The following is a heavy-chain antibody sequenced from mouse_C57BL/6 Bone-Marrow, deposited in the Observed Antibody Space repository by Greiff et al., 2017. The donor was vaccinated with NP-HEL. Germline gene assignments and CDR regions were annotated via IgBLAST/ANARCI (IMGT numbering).Heavy chain of an antibody. D-gene: IGHD2-3*01. V-gene: IGHV1-76*01. CDR2: IYPASGNT. J-gene: IGHJ2*01. Sequence: QVQLQQPGAELVRPGASVKLSCKASGYTFTDYYIHWVKQRPGQGLEWIARIYPASGNTYYNEKFKGKATLTAEKSSSTAYMQLSSLTSEDSAVYFCARDGFFDCWGQGATLTVSS. CDR3: ARDGFFDC. CDR1: GYTFTDYY.